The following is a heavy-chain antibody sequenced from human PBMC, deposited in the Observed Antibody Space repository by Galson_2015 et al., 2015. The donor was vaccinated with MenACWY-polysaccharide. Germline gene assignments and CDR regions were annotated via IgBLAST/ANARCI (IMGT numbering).Heavy chain of an antibody. CDR3: RYTRVVRAGRHYDYGLDV. J-gene: IGHJ6*02. CDR2: IRDKACGVTS. V-gene: IGHV3-49*03. CDR1: GVTFGDLV. D-gene: IGHD3-3*01. Sequence: SLRISCAASGVTFGDLVMSWFRRAPGKGLEWVCFIRDKACGVTSLYAPSVEGRFTISRDDSYRIAYLQMNSLRTEDTAAYYCRYTRVVRAGRHYDYGLDVWGQGTTVTVSS.